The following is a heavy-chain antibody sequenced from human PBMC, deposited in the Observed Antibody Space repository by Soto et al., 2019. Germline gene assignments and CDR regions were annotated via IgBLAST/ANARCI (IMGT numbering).Heavy chain of an antibody. CDR1: GFTISNNW. V-gene: IGHV3-7*01. J-gene: IGHJ6*02. Sequence: GGSLRLSCVASGFTISNNWMNWVRQAPGKGLEWVANINPGGTAQHYVDSVRGRFSISRVNAEKSVYLQMNSLTAEDTAIYYCLRGRPDEGGDWGQGTTVTVSS. D-gene: IGHD3-16*01. CDR3: LRGRPDEGGD. CDR2: INPGGTAQ.